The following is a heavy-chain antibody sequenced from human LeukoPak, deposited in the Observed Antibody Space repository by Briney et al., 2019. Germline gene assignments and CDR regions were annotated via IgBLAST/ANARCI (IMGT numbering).Heavy chain of an antibody. V-gene: IGHV3-23*01. CDR1: GFTFNDYA. CDR3: AKDLPDTMIVVVIRDY. J-gene: IGHJ4*02. D-gene: IGHD3-22*01. Sequence: GGSLRLSCATSGFTFNDYAMNWVRQAPGKGLEWVSAISGSGGSTYYADSVKGRFTISRDNSKNTLYLQMNSLRAEDTAVYYCAKDLPDTMIVVVIRDYWGQGTLVTVSS. CDR2: ISGSGGST.